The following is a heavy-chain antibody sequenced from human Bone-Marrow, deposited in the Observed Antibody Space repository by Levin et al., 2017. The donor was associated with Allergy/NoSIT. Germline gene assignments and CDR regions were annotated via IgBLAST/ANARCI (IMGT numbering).Heavy chain of an antibody. J-gene: IGHJ4*02. V-gene: IGHV3-30-3*01. D-gene: IGHD3-16*01. CDR2: ISHDGTYQ. CDR3: ARDMVEFGGVFPNCFLDY. CDR1: GFTFNTYA. Sequence: PGGSLRLSCAASGFTFNTYAMHWVRQAPGKGLEWVAVISHDGTYQYYADSVKARFTISRDNSKNTLYLQMNSLTAEDTALYYCARDMVEFGGVFPNCFLDYWGQGTLVTVSS.